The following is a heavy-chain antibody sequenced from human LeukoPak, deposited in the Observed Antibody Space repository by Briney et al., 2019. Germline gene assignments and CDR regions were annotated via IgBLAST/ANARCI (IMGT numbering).Heavy chain of an antibody. CDR1: GHSISSGFY. Sequence: SETLSLTYTVSGHSISSGFYWGSIRQPPGKGLEWIGNIYHSGSTYYNPSLKSRVTISVDTSKNQFSLKLSVTAADTAMYYCASTYSLYDAFDIWGQGTMVTVSS. V-gene: IGHV4-38-2*02. J-gene: IGHJ3*02. CDR3: ASTYSLYDAFDI. CDR2: IYHSGST. D-gene: IGHD1-26*01.